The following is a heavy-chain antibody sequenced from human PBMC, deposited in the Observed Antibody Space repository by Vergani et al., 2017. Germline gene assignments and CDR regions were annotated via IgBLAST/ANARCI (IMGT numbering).Heavy chain of an antibody. Sequence: QVQLVQSGAEVKKPGASVKVSCKASGYTFTGYYMHWVRQAPGQGLEWMGWINPNSGGTNYAQKFQGRVTMTRDTSISTAYMELSRRRSDDTAVYYCARGGPGDSSGWSDAFDIWGQGTMVTVSS. J-gene: IGHJ3*02. CDR1: GYTFTGYY. CDR2: INPNSGGT. CDR3: ARGGPGDSSGWSDAFDI. V-gene: IGHV1-2*02. D-gene: IGHD6-19*01.